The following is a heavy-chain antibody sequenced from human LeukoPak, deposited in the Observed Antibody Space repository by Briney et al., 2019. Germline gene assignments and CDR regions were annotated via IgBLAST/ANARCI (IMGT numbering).Heavy chain of an antibody. J-gene: IGHJ4*02. Sequence: PSETLSLTCTVSGGSISGYYWSWIRQPAGKGLEWIGRFYNSGNTNYNNYNPSLESRVTMAVDTSKNQFSLRLSSVTAADTAVYYCARAHTLSCSGGACPYFLDYWGQGTLVTVSS. V-gene: IGHV4-4*07. CDR2: FYNSGNTNYN. D-gene: IGHD2-15*01. CDR1: GGSISGYY. CDR3: ARAHTLSCSGGACPYFLDY.